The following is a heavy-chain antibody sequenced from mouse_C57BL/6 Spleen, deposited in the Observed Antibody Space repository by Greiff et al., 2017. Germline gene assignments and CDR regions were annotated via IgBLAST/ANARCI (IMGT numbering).Heavy chain of an antibody. V-gene: IGHV5-17*01. CDR1: GFTFSDYG. CDR3: ARPYDYDGYYFDY. D-gene: IGHD2-4*01. J-gene: IGHJ2*01. Sequence: EVKLMESGGGLVKPGGSLKLSCAASGFTFSDYGMHWVRQAPEQGLEWVAYISSGSSTIYYADTVKGRFTISRDNAKNTLFLQMTSLRSEDTAMYYCARPYDYDGYYFDYWGQGTTLTVSS. CDR2: ISSGSSTI.